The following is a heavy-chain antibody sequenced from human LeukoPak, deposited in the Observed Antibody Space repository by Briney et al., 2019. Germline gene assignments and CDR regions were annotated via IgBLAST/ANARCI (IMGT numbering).Heavy chain of an antibody. J-gene: IGHJ4*02. D-gene: IGHD1-20*01. Sequence: ASVKVSCKASGYTFTDYYMHRVRQAPGQGLEWMGRINANSGGTNYAQQFQGRVTMTRDTSITTAYMELSRLRSDDTAVYYCARDFGITGTTGAIDYWGQGTLVTVSS. CDR3: ARDFGITGTTGAIDY. CDR1: GYTFTDYY. CDR2: INANSGGT. V-gene: IGHV1-2*06.